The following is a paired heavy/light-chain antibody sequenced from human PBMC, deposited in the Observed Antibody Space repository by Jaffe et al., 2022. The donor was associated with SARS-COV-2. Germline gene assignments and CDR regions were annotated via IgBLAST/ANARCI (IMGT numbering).Heavy chain of an antibody. J-gene: IGHJ4*02. Sequence: QVQLQESGPGLVKPSETLSLTCTVSGGSVTYFYWSWIRQSPGKGLEWIGYIYNSAITNYNPSLESRVTISPDTSKNQFSLRLSSVTAADTAVYYCARSVGDYFSFDYWGQGTLVTVSS. CDR1: GGSVTYFY. CDR3: ARSVGDYFSFDY. D-gene: IGHD4-17*01. CDR2: IYNSAIT. V-gene: IGHV4-59*02.
Light chain of an antibody. V-gene: IGKV1-17*01. CDR3: LQHNSYPLT. CDR2: TAS. J-gene: IGKJ4*01. Sequence: DVQMTQSPSSLSASVGDRVTITCRASQGIRNNLSWYQQKPGKAPKRLIYTASNLQSGVPSRFSGSGSGTEFTLTISSLQPEDFATYYCLQHNSYPLTFGGGTKVGVK. CDR1: QGIRNN.